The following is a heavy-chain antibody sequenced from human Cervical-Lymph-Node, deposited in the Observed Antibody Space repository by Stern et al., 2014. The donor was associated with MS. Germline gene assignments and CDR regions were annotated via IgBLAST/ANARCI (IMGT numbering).Heavy chain of an antibody. J-gene: IGHJ3*02. V-gene: IGHV1-18*01. CDR1: CYTFTSYG. CDR3: ARGLLGSENAVDI. D-gene: IGHD2-15*01. Sequence: VHLGQSGAEVMKPGASVKVSCKASCYTFTSYGISGVRTPPGQGLEWRGWSSAYNGNTNYEQKLHVRVTMTTDTSTSTAYMELRSMRSDDTAVYYCARGLLGSENAVDIWGQGTMVTVSS. CDR2: SSAYNGNT.